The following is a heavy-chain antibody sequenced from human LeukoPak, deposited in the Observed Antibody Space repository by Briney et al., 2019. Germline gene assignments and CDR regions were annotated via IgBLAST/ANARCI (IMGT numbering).Heavy chain of an antibody. CDR3: ARVFDSGSQAYFYYMDV. D-gene: IGHD3-10*01. CDR2: IYPSGTT. J-gene: IGHJ6*03. Sequence: PSETLSLTCTVSGYSISSGYYWGWIRQPPGKGLEWIGNIYPSGTTYYNPSLKTRVTISVDTSKNQFSLKLSSVTAADTAVYFCARVFDSGSQAYFYYMDVWGKGTTVIISS. CDR1: GYSISSGYY. V-gene: IGHV4-38-2*02.